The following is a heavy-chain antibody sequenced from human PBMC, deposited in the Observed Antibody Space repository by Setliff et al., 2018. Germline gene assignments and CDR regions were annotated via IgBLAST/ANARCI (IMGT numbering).Heavy chain of an antibody. CDR1: GDSISSSSYY. V-gene: IGHV4-39*07. J-gene: IGHJ3*02. D-gene: IGHD5-18*01. CDR3: ARVYADTVDAFAI. CDR2: INYSGIT. Sequence: SETLSLTCSVSGDSISSSSYYWGWIRQPPGKGLEWIGSINYSGITYYNPSLKSRVTISVDTSKNQFSLKLSSVTAADTAVYYCARVYADTVDAFAIWGQGTMVTVSS.